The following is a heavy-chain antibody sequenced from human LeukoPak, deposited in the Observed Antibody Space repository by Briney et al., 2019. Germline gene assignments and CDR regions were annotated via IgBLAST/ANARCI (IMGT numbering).Heavy chain of an antibody. J-gene: IGHJ4*02. Sequence: GGSLRLSCAASGFTFSSYSMNWVRQAPWKGLEWVSYISNSGNYIYYGDSVKGRFTISRDNAKNSLYLQMNSLRAEDTAVYYCAGGLAYSGYVWGQGTLVTVSS. CDR2: ISNSGNYI. D-gene: IGHD5-12*01. CDR1: GFTFSSYS. CDR3: AGGLAYSGYV. V-gene: IGHV3-21*01.